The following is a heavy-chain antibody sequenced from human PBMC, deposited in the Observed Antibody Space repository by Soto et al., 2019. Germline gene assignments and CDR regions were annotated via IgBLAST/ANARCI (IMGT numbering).Heavy chain of an antibody. D-gene: IGHD1-26*01. V-gene: IGHV1-69*13. J-gene: IGHJ5*02. Sequence: ASVKVSCKASGYTFTGYAMHWVRQAPGQGLEWMGGIIPIFGTANYAQKFQGRVTITADESTSTAYMELSSLRSEDTAVYYCARGGGNGPDPHWFDPWGQGTLVTVSS. CDR3: ARGGGNGPDPHWFDP. CDR1: GYTFTGYA. CDR2: IIPIFGTA.